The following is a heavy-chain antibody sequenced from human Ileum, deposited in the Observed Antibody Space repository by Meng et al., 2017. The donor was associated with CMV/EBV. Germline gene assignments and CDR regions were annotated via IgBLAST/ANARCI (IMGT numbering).Heavy chain of an antibody. V-gene: IGHV4-61*03. CDR2: IYYTGST. J-gene: IGHJ4*02. D-gene: IGHD5-18*01. Sequence: IVSGGSVSRGSYCWSGIRQPQGKGLEWIGYIYYTGSTNYNPSLKSRVTISIETSKNHFSLRLRSVTAADTAFYYCARGYSYTYGFDYWGQGTLVTVSS. CDR1: GGSVSRGSYC. CDR3: ARGYSYTYGFDY.